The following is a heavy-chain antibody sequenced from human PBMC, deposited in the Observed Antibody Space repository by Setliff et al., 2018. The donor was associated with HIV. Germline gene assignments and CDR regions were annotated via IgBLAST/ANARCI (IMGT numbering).Heavy chain of an antibody. CDR3: ASRGIVVVTMSMPDEFFVH. CDR2: ITHSGIT. CDR1: GVSTSSSSSSYY. V-gene: IGHV4-39*01. D-gene: IGHD2-21*02. Sequence: SETLSLTCTVSGVSTSSSSSSYYWGWIRQPPGKGLEWIGYITHSGITYYNPSLKSRVTISVDRSRNQFSLTLNSVTAADTATYYCASRGIVVVTMSMPDEFFVHWGHGTLVTVSS. J-gene: IGHJ1*01.